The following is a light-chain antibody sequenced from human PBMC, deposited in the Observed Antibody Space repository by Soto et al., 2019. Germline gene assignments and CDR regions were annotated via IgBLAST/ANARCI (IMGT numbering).Light chain of an antibody. CDR1: QSLLYSSNNKNY. J-gene: IGKJ2*01. CDR3: QQYYSTPYT. Sequence: DIVMTQSPDSPAVSLGERATVKRRSSQSLLYSSNNKNYLAWYQQKPGQPPKLLIYWASTRESGVPDRFSGSGSGTDFTLTISSLQAEDVAIYYCQQYYSTPYTFGLGTKVEIK. V-gene: IGKV4-1*01. CDR2: WAS.